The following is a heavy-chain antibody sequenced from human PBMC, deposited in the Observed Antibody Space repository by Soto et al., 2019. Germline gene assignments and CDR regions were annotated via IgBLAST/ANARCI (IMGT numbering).Heavy chain of an antibody. Sequence: QAQLQESGPGLVKRSQTLSLTCTVSGGSISSGGYYWSWIRQHPGKGLEWIGYIYYSGSTYYNPSLKSRVTISVDTSKNQFSLKLSSVSAADTAVYYCAGTYYYGSGSEKKPDYWGQGTLVTVSS. CDR1: GGSISSGGYY. V-gene: IGHV4-31*03. D-gene: IGHD3-10*01. CDR2: IYYSGST. J-gene: IGHJ4*02. CDR3: AGTYYYGSGSEKKPDY.